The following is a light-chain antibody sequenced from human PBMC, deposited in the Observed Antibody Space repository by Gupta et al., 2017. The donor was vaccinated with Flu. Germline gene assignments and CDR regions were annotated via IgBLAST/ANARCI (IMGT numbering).Light chain of an antibody. Sequence: VLPQSPGTLSLSPGERGTLSCRASQSISSSYLAWYKQKPGQAPRLLIYGESSRATGIPDRFSGSGSGTDFTLTISRLEPEDFAVYYCQQYAGSSPTLGEGTKVEIK. J-gene: IGKJ2*01. CDR2: GES. V-gene: IGKV3-20*01. CDR1: QSISSSY. CDR3: QQYAGSSPT.